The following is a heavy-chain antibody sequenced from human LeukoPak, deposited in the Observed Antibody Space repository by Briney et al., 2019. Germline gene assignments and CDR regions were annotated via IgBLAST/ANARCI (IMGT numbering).Heavy chain of an antibody. CDR2: INHSGST. J-gene: IGHJ5*02. V-gene: IGHV4-34*01. D-gene: IGHD2-2*01. Sequence: PSETLSLTCAVYGGSFSGYYWSWIRQPPGKGLEWIGEINHSGSTNYNPSLKSRVTISVDTSKNQFSLKLSSVTAADTAVYYCARGSIVVVPAAMALYNWFDPWGQGTLVTVSS. CDR3: ARGSIVVVPAAMALYNWFDP. CDR1: GGSFSGYY.